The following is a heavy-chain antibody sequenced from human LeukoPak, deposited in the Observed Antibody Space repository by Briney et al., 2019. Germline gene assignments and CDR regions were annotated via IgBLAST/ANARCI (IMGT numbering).Heavy chain of an antibody. V-gene: IGHV4-59*01. CDR1: GGSISSYY. CDR3: ARDSPPNSGSYYPCYYYGMDV. CDR2: IYYSGST. J-gene: IGHJ6*02. D-gene: IGHD3-10*01. Sequence: SETLSLTCTVSGGSISSYYWSWIRQPPGKGLEWIGYIYYSGSTNYNPSLKSRVTISVDTSKNQFPLKLSSVTAADTAVYYCARDSPPNSGSYYPCYYYGMDVWGQGTTVTVSS.